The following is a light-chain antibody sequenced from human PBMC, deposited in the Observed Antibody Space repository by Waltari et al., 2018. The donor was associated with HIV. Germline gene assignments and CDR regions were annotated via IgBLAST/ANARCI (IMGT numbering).Light chain of an antibody. J-gene: IGLJ1*01. CDR2: QDK. V-gene: IGLV3-1*01. CDR1: ELGAKY. Sequence: SYDLTQPPSVSVSPGQTATITCSGDELGAKYVYWYQHKPGQSPLLIIYQDKQRPSGIPERFSGSNSGNIATLLISETQPFDEGDYYCNVWDSSSRHVFGTGTKVTVL. CDR3: NVWDSSSRHV.